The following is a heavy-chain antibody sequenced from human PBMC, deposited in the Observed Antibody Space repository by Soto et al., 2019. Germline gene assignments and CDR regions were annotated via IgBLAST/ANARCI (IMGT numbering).Heavy chain of an antibody. CDR3: ARSGSGSGWL. CDR2: IYYSGST. V-gene: IGHV4-61*01. D-gene: IGHD6-19*01. Sequence: SETMSLTCTVSGGSVSSGHFYWSWIRQPPGKGLEWIGYIYYSGSTKYNPSLRSRVTILVDTSKNQFSLKLTSVTAADTAVYYCARSGSGSGWLGGQGTLVTVSS. J-gene: IGHJ4*02. CDR1: GGSVSSGHFY.